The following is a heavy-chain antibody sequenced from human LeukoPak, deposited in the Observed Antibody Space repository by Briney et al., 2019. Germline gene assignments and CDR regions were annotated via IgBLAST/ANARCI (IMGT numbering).Heavy chain of an antibody. J-gene: IGHJ4*02. V-gene: IGHV4-61*02. CDR2: IYTSGST. CDR3: ARDRATVVTPSYFDY. CDR1: GGSISSGSYY. Sequence: PSETLSLTCTVSGGSISSGSYYWSWIRQPAGKGLEWIGRIYTSGSTNYNPSLKSRVTISVDTSKNQFSLKLSSVTAADTAVYYCARDRATVVTPSYFDYWGQGTLVTVSS. D-gene: IGHD4-23*01.